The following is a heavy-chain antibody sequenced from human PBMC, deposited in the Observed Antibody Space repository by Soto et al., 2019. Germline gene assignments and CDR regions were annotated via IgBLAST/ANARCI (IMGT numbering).Heavy chain of an antibody. CDR3: ARYEYGNSLYGVDV. D-gene: IGHD1-7*01. CDR2: IYHSGST. Sequence: SLTCAVSGGSISSGGYSWSWIRQPPGKGLEWIGYIYHSGSTYYNPSLKSRVTISVDRSKNQFSLKLSSVTAADTALYFCARYEYGNSLYGVDVWGQGTRVTV. J-gene: IGHJ6*02. CDR1: GGSISSGGYS. V-gene: IGHV4-30-2*01.